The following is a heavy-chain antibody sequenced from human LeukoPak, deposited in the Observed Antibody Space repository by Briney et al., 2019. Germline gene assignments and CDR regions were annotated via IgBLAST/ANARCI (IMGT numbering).Heavy chain of an antibody. Sequence: GGSLRLSCTASGFTFSSYWMSWVRQAPGKGLEWVANIRQDGSEKYSVDSVKGRFTISRDNAKNSLYLQMNSLRAEDTAVYYCARYCGGDCFGMDVWGQGTTVIVSS. D-gene: IGHD2-21*01. V-gene: IGHV3-7*01. J-gene: IGHJ6*02. CDR1: GFTFSSYW. CDR2: IRQDGSEK. CDR3: ARYCGGDCFGMDV.